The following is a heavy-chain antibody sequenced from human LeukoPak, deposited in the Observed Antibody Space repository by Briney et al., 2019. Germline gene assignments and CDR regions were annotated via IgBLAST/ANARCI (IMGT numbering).Heavy chain of an antibody. CDR3: ATDRGAHSYGFYY. D-gene: IGHD5-18*01. V-gene: IGHV1-3*01. CDR1: GYTFTSYA. Sequence: ASVKVSCKASGYTFTSYAMHWVRRAPGQRLEWMGWINAGNGNTKYSQKFQGRVTITRDTSASTAYMELSSLRSEDTAVYYCATDRGAHSYGFYYWGQGTLVTVSS. J-gene: IGHJ4*02. CDR2: INAGNGNT.